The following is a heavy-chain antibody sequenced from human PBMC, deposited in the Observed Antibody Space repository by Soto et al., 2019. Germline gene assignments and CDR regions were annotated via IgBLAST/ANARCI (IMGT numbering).Heavy chain of an antibody. CDR1: GFTFSTYA. CDR3: AARYCSTSRCFHFDY. J-gene: IGHJ4*02. D-gene: IGHD2-2*01. CDR2: ISSDGAST. Sequence: GGSLRLSCAASGFTFSTYAMHWVRQAPGKGLEYVSAISSDGASTYYADSVKGRFTISRDNSKNTLYLQMGSLRPEDMAVYYCAARYCSTSRCFHFDYWGRGTLVTVSS. V-gene: IGHV3-64*02.